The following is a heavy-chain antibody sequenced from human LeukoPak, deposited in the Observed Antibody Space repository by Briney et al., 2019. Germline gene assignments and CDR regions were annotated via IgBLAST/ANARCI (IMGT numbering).Heavy chain of an antibody. CDR3: ARDPRPGLVGGLDY. Sequence: GWSVRLSFASTGFTHRNYYMSGLRQAPGKGLAWFAVIYSDGRTYYVDSVKGRFTISRDDSKNTLYLHMNSLRAEDTAVYYCARDPRPGLVGGLDYWGQGTLVTVSS. J-gene: IGHJ4*02. CDR2: IYSDGRT. V-gene: IGHV3-53*01. CDR1: GFTHRNYY. D-gene: IGHD1-26*01.